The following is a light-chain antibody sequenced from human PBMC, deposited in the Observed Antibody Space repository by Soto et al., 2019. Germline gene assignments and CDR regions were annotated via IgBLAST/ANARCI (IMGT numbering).Light chain of an antibody. CDR2: EVS. CDR3: CSHGGSSIHVV. CDR1: SSDVGNYNL. Sequence: QSVLTQPASVSGSPGQSITISCTGTSSDVGNYNLVAWYQQYAGKVPKLIIYEVSKRPSGVSNRFSGSKSGNTASLTISGLQAEDEADYYCCSHGGSSIHVVFGGGTKLTVL. J-gene: IGLJ2*01. V-gene: IGLV2-23*02.